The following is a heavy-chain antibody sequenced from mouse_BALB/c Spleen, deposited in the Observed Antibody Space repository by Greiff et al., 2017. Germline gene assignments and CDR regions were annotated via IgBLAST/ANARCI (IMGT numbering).Heavy chain of an antibody. D-gene: IGHD1-1*01. CDR3: ASYYYGSSYRYAMDY. J-gene: IGHJ4*01. Sequence: DVHLVESGGGLVKPGGSLKLSCAASGFTFSSYAMSWVRQTPEKRLEWVASISSGGSTYYPDSVKGRFTISRDNARNILYLQMSSLRSEDTAMYYCASYYYGSSYRYAMDYWGQGTSVTVSS. CDR1: GFTFSSYA. V-gene: IGHV5-6-5*01. CDR2: ISSGGST.